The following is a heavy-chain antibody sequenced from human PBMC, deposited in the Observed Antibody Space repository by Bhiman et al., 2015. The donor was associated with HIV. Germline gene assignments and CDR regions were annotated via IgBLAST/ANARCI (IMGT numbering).Heavy chain of an antibody. V-gene: IGHV3-9*01. CDR2: ISWNRGSL. CDR1: GFTFDDYA. D-gene: IGHD6-13*01. CDR3: ARGRRSSEGSSWYFYYYYMDV. Sequence: EVQLVESGGGWVQPGRSLRLSCAASGFTFDDYAMHWVRQAPGKGLEWVSGISWNRGSLGYADSVKGRFTISRDNSKNTLYLQMNSLRAEDTAVYYCARGRRSSEGSSWYFYYYYMDVWGKGTTVTVSS. J-gene: IGHJ6*03.